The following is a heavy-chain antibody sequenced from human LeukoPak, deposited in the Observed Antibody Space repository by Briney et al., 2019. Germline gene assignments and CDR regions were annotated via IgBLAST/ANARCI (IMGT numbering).Heavy chain of an antibody. J-gene: IGHJ4*02. D-gene: IGHD6-19*01. CDR1: GGSISSYY. V-gene: IGHV4-59*08. Sequence: SEALSLTCTVSGGSISSYYWSWIRQPPGKGLEWIGYIYYSGITNYNPSLKSRVTISVDTSKNQFSLKLSSVTAADTAVYYCARHMYSSGWYYFDYWGQGTLVTVSS. CDR2: IYYSGIT. CDR3: ARHMYSSGWYYFDY.